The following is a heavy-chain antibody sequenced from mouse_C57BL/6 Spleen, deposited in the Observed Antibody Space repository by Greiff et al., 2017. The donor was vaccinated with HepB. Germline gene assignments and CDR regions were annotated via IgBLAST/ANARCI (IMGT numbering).Heavy chain of an antibody. J-gene: IGHJ1*03. CDR2: IWTGGGT. CDR3: ARKVHYYGSSYWYFDV. Sequence: VKLVESGPGLVAPSQSLSITCTVSGFSLTSYAISWVRQPPGKGLEWLGVIWTGGGTNYNSALKTRLSISKDNSKSQVFLKMNSLQTDDTARYYCARKVHYYGSSYWYFDVWGTGTTVTVSS. D-gene: IGHD1-1*01. CDR1: GFSLTSYA. V-gene: IGHV2-9-1*01.